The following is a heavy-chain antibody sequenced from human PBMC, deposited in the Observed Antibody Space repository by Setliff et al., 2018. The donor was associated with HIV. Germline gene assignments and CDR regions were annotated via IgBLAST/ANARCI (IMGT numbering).Heavy chain of an antibody. V-gene: IGHV5-51*01. Sequence: GESLKISCKGSGYTFTNYWIAWVRQMPGKGLEWMGIIYPGDSDTRYSPSFQGQVTISADKSISTAYLQWSSLKVSDTATYYCARVGQQLATYYFDYWGQGTLVTVSS. D-gene: IGHD6-13*01. J-gene: IGHJ4*02. CDR3: ARVGQQLATYYFDY. CDR2: IYPGDSDT. CDR1: GYTFTNYW.